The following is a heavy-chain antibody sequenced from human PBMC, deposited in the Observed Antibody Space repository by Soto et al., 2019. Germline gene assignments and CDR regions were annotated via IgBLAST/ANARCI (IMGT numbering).Heavy chain of an antibody. D-gene: IGHD2-15*01. CDR2: IYYSGST. J-gene: IGHJ6*02. CDR3: ARNGAVVVAAIPNYYYGMDV. CDR1: GDSIGSTNYY. Sequence: SETLSLTCTVSGDSIGSTNYYWSWIRQPPGKGLEWIGYIYYSGSTNYNHSLKSRVTISVDTSKNQFSLKLSSVTAADTAVYYCARNGAVVVAAIPNYYYGMDVWGQGTTVTVSS. V-gene: IGHV4-61*01.